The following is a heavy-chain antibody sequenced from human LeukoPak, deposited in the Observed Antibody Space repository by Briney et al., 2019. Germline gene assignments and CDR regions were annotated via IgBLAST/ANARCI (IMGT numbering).Heavy chain of an antibody. CDR2: INNDGSAT. CDR1: GFTFSSYW. CDR3: ASAGIVPYYYYMDV. D-gene: IGHD1-14*01. J-gene: IGHJ6*03. V-gene: IGHV3-74*01. Sequence: PGGSLRLSCAASGFTFSSYWMHWVRQAPGKGLVWVSRINNDGSATSYADSVKGRFAISRDNAKNTLYLQMNTLSAEDTAVYYCASAGIVPYYYYMDVWGKGTTVTISS.